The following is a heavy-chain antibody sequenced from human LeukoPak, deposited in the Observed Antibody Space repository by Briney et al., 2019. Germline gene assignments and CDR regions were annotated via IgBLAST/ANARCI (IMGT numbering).Heavy chain of an antibody. Sequence: PSETLSLTCAVYGGSFSGYYWSWIRQPPGKGLEWIGSIYYSGSTYYNPSLKSRVTISVDTSKNQFSLKLSSVTAADTAVYYCARLLNNRYCSGGSCYSDYWGQGTLVTVSS. V-gene: IGHV4-34*01. CDR3: ARLLNNRYCSGGSCYSDY. CDR1: GGSFSGYY. J-gene: IGHJ4*02. CDR2: IYYSGST. D-gene: IGHD2-15*01.